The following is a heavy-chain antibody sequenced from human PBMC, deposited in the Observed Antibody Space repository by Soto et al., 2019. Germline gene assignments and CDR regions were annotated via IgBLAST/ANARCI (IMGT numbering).Heavy chain of an antibody. CDR1: GFTFSDYY. V-gene: IGHV3-11*01. D-gene: IGHD3-3*01. CDR3: ARDAYYDFWSGYYRYYYYYMDV. Sequence: GGSLRLSCAASGFTFSDYYMSWIRQAPGKGLEWVSYISSSGSTIYYADSVKGRFTISRDNAKNSLYLQMNSLRAEDTAVYYCARDAYYDFWSGYYRYYYYYMDVWGKGTTVTVSS. CDR2: ISSSGSTI. J-gene: IGHJ6*03.